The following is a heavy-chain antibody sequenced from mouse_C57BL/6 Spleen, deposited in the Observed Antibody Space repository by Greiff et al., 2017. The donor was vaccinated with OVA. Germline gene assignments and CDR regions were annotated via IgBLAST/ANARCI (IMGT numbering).Heavy chain of an antibody. CDR3: ARGIYGSSPGYFDY. V-gene: IGHV1-80*01. D-gene: IGHD1-1*01. CDR2: IYPGDGDT. J-gene: IGHJ3*01. Sequence: QVQLQQSGAELVKPGASVKISCKASGYAFSSYWMNWVKQRPGKGLEWIGQIYPGDGDTNYNGKFKGKATLTADKSSSTAYMQLSSLTSEDSAVYFCARGIYGSSPGYFDYWGQGTLVTVSA. CDR1: GYAFSSYW.